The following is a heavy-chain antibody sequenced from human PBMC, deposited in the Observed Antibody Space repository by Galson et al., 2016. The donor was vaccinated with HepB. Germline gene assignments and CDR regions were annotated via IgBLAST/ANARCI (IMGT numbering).Heavy chain of an antibody. V-gene: IGHV3-53*01. Sequence: SLRLSCAASGFIVSNDYMNWVRQAPGKGLEWLSVSYADGRTYYAESVRGRFTISRDNSKNTMYLQMNSLTAEYTAIYYCARDIGAAAAPSFDYWGQGNLVTVSS. CDR1: GFIVSNDY. CDR2: SYADGRT. J-gene: IGHJ4*02. D-gene: IGHD6-13*01. CDR3: ARDIGAAAAPSFDY.